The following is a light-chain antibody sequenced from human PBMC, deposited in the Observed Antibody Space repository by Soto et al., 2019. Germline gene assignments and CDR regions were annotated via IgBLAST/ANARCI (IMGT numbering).Light chain of an antibody. CDR2: GAS. V-gene: IGKV3-20*01. CDR1: QSVSISD. CDR3: QQYGSSPRT. J-gene: IGKJ2*01. Sequence: EIVLTQSPGTLSLSPGERATLSCRASQSVSISDLAWYQQKPGQAPSLLVYGASCRATGTPDRFRSSGSGTDFTLTISRLEPEDFAVYYCQQYGSSPRTFGQGTKVEIK.